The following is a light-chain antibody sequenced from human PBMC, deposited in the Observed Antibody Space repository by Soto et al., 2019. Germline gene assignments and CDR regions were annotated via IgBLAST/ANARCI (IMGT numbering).Light chain of an antibody. CDR3: QQSYSAPYT. CDR1: QSISTY. V-gene: IGKV1-39*01. CDR2: SAS. Sequence: DIQLTQSPSSLSASVEDRVTITCRASQSISTYLNWYQQKPGKVPNLLIYSASRLQSGVPSRFSGSGSGTAFTLTISSLQPEDFATYYCQQSYSAPYTFGQGTKLEIK. J-gene: IGKJ2*01.